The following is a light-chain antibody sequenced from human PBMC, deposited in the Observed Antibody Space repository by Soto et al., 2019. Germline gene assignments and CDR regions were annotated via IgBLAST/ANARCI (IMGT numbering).Light chain of an antibody. J-gene: IGLJ2*01. CDR2: EVS. CDR3: SSYTGSSTLVV. CDR1: SSDVGGFNY. Sequence: QSALTQPASVSGSPGQSITISCTGTSSDVGGFNYVSWYQQHPGKAPKLIIYEVSNRPSGVSNRFSASKSGNTASLTISGLQAGDEADYYCSSYTGSSTLVVFGGGTKLTVL. V-gene: IGLV2-14*01.